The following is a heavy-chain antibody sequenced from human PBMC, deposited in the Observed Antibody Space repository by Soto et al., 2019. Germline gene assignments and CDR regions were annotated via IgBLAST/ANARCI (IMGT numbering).Heavy chain of an antibody. CDR2: IIPIFGTA. CDR1: GGTFSSYA. Sequence: QVQLVQSGAEVKKPGSSVKVSCKASGGTFSSYAISWVRQAPGQGLEWMGGIIPIFGTANYAQKFQGRVTITADKATSIAYMELSSLRSEDTDVYYCASGVVQTCYCGMDCWGQGTTVTVSS. J-gene: IGHJ6*02. D-gene: IGHD3-3*01. V-gene: IGHV1-69*14. CDR3: ASGVVQTCYCGMDC.